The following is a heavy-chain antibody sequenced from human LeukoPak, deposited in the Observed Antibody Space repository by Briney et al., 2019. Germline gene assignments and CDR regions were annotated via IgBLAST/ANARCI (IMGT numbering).Heavy chain of an antibody. CDR2: IYYSGST. CDR1: GGSISSYY. V-gene: IGHV4-59*01. D-gene: IGHD1-26*01. CDR3: ARDQPLSSGSYYYWYFDL. Sequence: SETLSLTCTVSGGSISSYYWSWIRQPPGKGLEWIGYIYYSGSTNYNPSLKSRVTISVDTSKNQFSLKLSSVTAADTAVYYCARDQPLSSGSYYYWYFDLWGRGTLVTVSS. J-gene: IGHJ2*01.